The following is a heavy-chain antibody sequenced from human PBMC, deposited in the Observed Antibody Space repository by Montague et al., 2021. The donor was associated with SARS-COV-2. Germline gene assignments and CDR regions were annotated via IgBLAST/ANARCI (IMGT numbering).Heavy chain of an antibody. CDR1: GVSISGGSYY. J-gene: IGHJ6*02. V-gene: IGHV4-61*01. D-gene: IGHD3-10*01. Sequence: SETLSLTCSVSGVSISGGSYYWSWVRQPPGKGLEWIGYVYHTGSTNYNPSLKSRVTLSIDTSKNQFSLNLTSVTAADTAVYYCVSEIYPSGSYYNRYYYGLNIWGPGTTVIVSS. CDR3: VSEIYPSGSYYNRYYYGLNI. CDR2: VYHTGST.